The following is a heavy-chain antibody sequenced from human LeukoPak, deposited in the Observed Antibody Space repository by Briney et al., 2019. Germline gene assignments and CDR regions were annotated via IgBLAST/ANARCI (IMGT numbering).Heavy chain of an antibody. CDR3: AKVSSIKMIRGVFSFDY. CDR2: ISGSGDNT. J-gene: IGHJ4*02. D-gene: IGHD3-10*01. Sequence: PGGSLRLSCAASGFTFSSYAVTWVRQAPGKGLEWVSAISGSGDNTYYTDSVKGRFTISRDNSKNTLYMQMNNLRAEDTAVYYCAKVSSIKMIRGVFSFDYWGRGTLVTVSS. CDR1: GFTFSSYA. V-gene: IGHV3-23*01.